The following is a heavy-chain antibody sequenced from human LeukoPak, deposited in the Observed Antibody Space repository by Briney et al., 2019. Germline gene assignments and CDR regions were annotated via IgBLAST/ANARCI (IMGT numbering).Heavy chain of an antibody. CDR3: ARAERWEGRPHGFDI. Sequence: PSETLSLTCNVSGASISNYYWIWIRQPPGKGLEWIGYIFYSGITNYNPSLKSRVTISVDTSKNQFSLKLNSVTAADTAVYYCARAERWEGRPHGFDIWGQGTMVTVSS. J-gene: IGHJ3*02. D-gene: IGHD1-26*01. V-gene: IGHV4-59*01. CDR2: IFYSGIT. CDR1: GASISNYY.